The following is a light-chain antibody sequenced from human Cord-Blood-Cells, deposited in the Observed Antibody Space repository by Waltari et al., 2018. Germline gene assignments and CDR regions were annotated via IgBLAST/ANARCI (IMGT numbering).Light chain of an antibody. CDR1: QSISSY. Sequence: EIHMTQPPSSLSASVGDRVTITCRASQSISSYLNWYQQKPGKAPKLLIYAASSLQSGVPSRFSGSGSGTDFTLTISSLQPEDFATYYCQQSYSTPYTFGQGTKLEIK. CDR3: QQSYSTPYT. V-gene: IGKV1-39*01. CDR2: AAS. J-gene: IGKJ2*01.